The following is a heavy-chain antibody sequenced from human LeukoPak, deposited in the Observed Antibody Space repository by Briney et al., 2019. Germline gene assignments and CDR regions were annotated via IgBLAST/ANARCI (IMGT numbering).Heavy chain of an antibody. CDR3: ARVKYTYGSNFDY. J-gene: IGHJ4*02. V-gene: IGHV1-2*04. Sequence: ASVKVSCKASGYTFTDYYVQWVRQAPGQGLEWMGWINPNSGGTNFAQKLQGWVTMTRDTSINTVYMELSRLRSDDTAVYYCARVKYTYGSNFDYWGQGTLVTVSS. D-gene: IGHD5-18*01. CDR1: GYTFTDYY. CDR2: INPNSGGT.